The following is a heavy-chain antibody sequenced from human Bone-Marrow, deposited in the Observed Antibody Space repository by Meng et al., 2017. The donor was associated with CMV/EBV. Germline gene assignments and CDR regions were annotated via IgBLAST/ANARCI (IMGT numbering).Heavy chain of an antibody. D-gene: IGHD3-3*01. CDR3: ARADSTIFGVVIIRDGAFDI. J-gene: IGHJ3*02. V-gene: IGHV3-21*01. CDR1: GFTFSSYA. Sequence: GESLKISCAASGFTFSSYAMHWVRQAPGKGLEWVSSISSSSSYIYYADSVKGRFTISRDNAKNSLYLQMNSLRAEDTAVYYCARADSTIFGVVIIRDGAFDIWGQGTMVTVSS. CDR2: ISSSSSYI.